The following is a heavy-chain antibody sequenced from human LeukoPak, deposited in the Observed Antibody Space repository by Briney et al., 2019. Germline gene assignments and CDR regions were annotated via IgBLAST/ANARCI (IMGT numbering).Heavy chain of an antibody. CDR2: IYYTGKT. V-gene: IGHV4-61*03. Sequence: SETLSLTCTVSGDSVSNGNYYWSWLRQPPGKALEWIGYIYYTGKTYYNPSLEGRVTILVDTSRNHFSVKLSSATAADTAVYYCARSQNYYGSGDYWSQGTLVTVSS. J-gene: IGHJ4*02. CDR3: ARSQNYYGSGDY. D-gene: IGHD3-10*01. CDR1: GDSVSNGNYY.